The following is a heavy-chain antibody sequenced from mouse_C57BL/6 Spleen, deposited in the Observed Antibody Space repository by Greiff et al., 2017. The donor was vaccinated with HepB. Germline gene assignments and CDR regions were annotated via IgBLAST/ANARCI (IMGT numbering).Heavy chain of an antibody. V-gene: IGHV2-2*01. J-gene: IGHJ3*01. CDR1: GFSLTSYG. CDR2: IWSGGST. Sequence: VQLQESGPGLVQPSQSLSITCTVSGFSLTSYGVHWVRQSPGKGLEWLGVIWSGGSTDYNAAFISRLSISKDNSKSQVFFKMNSLQADDTAIYYCASSSMVKAWFAYWGQGTLVTVSA. CDR3: ASSSMVKAWFAY. D-gene: IGHD2-2*01.